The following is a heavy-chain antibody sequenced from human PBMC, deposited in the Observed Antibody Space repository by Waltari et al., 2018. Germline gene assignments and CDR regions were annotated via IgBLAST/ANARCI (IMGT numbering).Heavy chain of an antibody. Sequence: VKLVNSGGGVVRPGGSLRLACSASGFVFSNFTMHWVRQAPERRLEYVAAISKRGDGAFYADSVKGRFTISRDNSQNMVFLQMTSLRVEDTAVYFCVSTSDSRDMPGTYRWGQGTRVTVSS. V-gene: IGHV3-64D*06. J-gene: IGHJ1*01. CDR3: VSTSDSRDMPGTYR. CDR1: GFVFSNFT. D-gene: IGHD3-16*01. CDR2: ISKRGDGA.